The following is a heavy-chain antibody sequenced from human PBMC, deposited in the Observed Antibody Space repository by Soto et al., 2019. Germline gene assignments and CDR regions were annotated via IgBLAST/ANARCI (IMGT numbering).Heavy chain of an antibody. D-gene: IGHD2-2*02. CDR1: GGSISSGGYY. Sequence: QVQLQESGPGLVKPSQTLSLTCTVSGGSISSGGYYWSWIRQHPGKGLEWIGYIYYSGSTYYNPSLKSRVTISVDTSKNPFSLKLSSVTAADTAVYYCARAKSPIYCSSTSCYKDAESFQHWGQGTLVTVSS. J-gene: IGHJ1*01. CDR2: IYYSGST. CDR3: ARAKSPIYCSSTSCYKDAESFQH. V-gene: IGHV4-31*03.